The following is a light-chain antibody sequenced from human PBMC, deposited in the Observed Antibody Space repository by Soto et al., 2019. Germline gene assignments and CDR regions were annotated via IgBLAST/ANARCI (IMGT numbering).Light chain of an antibody. CDR3: QQYGSSPKT. CDR2: GAS. CDR1: HSVRSSH. Sequence: ELVMAQSPATMPVSPGQRATLSCRPSHSVRSSHLAWYQQKRGQAPRLLIYGASSRATGIPDRFSGSGSGTDFTLTISRLEPEDFAMYSCQQYGSSPKTFGQGTKV. V-gene: IGKV3-20*01. J-gene: IGKJ1*01.